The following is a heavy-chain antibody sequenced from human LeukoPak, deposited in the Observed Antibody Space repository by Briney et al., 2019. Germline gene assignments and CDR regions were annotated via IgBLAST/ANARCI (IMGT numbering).Heavy chain of an antibody. CDR2: IKEDGSEK. J-gene: IGHJ4*02. V-gene: IGHV3-7*05. D-gene: IGHD3-22*01. CDR3: AREYFYNSSGYGASRY. CDR1: GFDFGDYW. Sequence: HTGGSLRLSCAASGFDFGDYWMSWVRQSPGKGLEWVANIKEDGSEKYYVDSVKGRFTISRDNAKKSVYLHMGILRAEDTAVYYCAREYFYNSSGYGASRYWGQGTLVTVSP.